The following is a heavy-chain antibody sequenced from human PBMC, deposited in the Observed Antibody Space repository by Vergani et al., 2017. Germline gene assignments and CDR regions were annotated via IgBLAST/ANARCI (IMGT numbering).Heavy chain of an antibody. J-gene: IGHJ4*02. V-gene: IGHV2-70*04. Sequence: QVTLKESGPALVKPTQTLTLTCTFSGFSLSTSGMRVSWIRQPPGKALEWLARIDWDDDKFYSTSLKTRLTISKDTSKNQVVLTMTNMDPVATATYYCARSANWGSTGFDYWGQGTLVTVSS. CDR1: GFSLSTSGMR. CDR2: IDWDDDK. D-gene: IGHD7-27*01. CDR3: ARSANWGSTGFDY.